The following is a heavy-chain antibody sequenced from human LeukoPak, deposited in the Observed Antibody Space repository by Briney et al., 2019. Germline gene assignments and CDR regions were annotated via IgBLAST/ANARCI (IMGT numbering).Heavy chain of an antibody. CDR1: GFTFSSYW. V-gene: IGHV3-7*05. CDR3: AGDPYSSTWSYGMDV. D-gene: IGHD6-6*01. J-gene: IGHJ6*02. CDR2: IKQDGSEE. Sequence: GGSLRLSCAASGFTFSSYWMSWVRQAPGKGLEWVANIKQDGSEEVYVDSVKGRFTISRDNAKNSLFLQMNTLRAEDTAVYYCAGDPYSSTWSYGMDVWGQGTTVTVSS.